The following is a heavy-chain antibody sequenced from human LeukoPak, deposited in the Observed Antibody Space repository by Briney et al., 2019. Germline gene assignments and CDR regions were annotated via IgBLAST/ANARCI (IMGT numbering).Heavy chain of an antibody. J-gene: IGHJ4*02. CDR2: ISYDGSNK. D-gene: IGHD3-22*01. CDR3: ARDVVDYDSSGYYSYFDY. V-gene: IGHV3-30-3*01. CDR1: GFTFSSYA. Sequence: PGGSLRLSCAASGFTFSSYAMHWVRQAPGKGLEWVAVISYDGSNKYYADSVKGRFTISRDNSKNTLYLQMNSLRAEDTAVYCCARDVVDYDSSGYYSYFDYWGQGTLVTVSS.